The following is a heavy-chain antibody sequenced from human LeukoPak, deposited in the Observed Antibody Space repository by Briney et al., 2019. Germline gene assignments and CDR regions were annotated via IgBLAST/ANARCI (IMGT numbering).Heavy chain of an antibody. Sequence: GGSLRLSCAASGFTFDTYGMSWVRQAPGKGLEWVSAISASGGSTYYADSVRGRFTISRDNSKNTLYLQMNSLRPEDTAVYYCAKRVQYGSGNYHFDYWGQGTLVTVSS. D-gene: IGHD3-10*01. CDR1: GFTFDTYG. CDR3: AKRVQYGSGNYHFDY. V-gene: IGHV3-23*01. CDR2: ISASGGST. J-gene: IGHJ4*02.